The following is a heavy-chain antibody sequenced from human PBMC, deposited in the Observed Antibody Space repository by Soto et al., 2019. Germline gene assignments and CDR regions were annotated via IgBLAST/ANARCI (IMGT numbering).Heavy chain of an antibody. CDR1: GFTFSSYA. J-gene: IGHJ4*02. V-gene: IGHV3-23*01. CDR3: ATDIVVVPTIHDY. Sequence: GGSLRLSCAASGFTFSSYAMSWVRQAPGKGLEWVSAISGSGGSTYYADSVKGRFTISRDNSKNTLYLQMNSLRAEDTAVYYCATDIVVVPTIHDYWGQGTLVTVSS. CDR2: ISGSGGST. D-gene: IGHD2-2*01.